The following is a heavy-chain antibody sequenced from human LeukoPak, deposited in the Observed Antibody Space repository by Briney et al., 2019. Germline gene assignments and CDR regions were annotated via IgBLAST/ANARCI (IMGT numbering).Heavy chain of an antibody. Sequence: GRSLRLSCAASGFTFSSYGMHWVRQAPGKGLEWAAVIWYDGSNKYYADSVKGRFTISRDNSKNTLYLQMNSLRAEDTAAYYCAKGLTAGPDIFDYWGQGTLVTVSS. CDR1: GFTFSSYG. V-gene: IGHV3-33*06. J-gene: IGHJ4*02. D-gene: IGHD2-15*01. CDR2: IWYDGSNK. CDR3: AKGLTAGPDIFDY.